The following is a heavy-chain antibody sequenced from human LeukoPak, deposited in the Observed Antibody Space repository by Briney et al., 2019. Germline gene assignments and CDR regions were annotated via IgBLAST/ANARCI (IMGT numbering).Heavy chain of an antibody. Sequence: GGSLRLSCAASGFTFSSYWMSWVRQAPGKGLEWVAVISYDGSNKYYADSVKGRFTISRDNSKNTLSLQMNSLRAEDTAVYYCAKDSPIVIVTAILDYWGQGTLVTVSS. V-gene: IGHV3-30*18. D-gene: IGHD2-21*02. J-gene: IGHJ4*02. CDR2: ISYDGSNK. CDR3: AKDSPIVIVTAILDY. CDR1: GFTFSSYW.